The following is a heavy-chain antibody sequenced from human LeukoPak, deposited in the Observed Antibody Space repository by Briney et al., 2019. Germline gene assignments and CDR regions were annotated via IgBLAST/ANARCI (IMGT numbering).Heavy chain of an antibody. J-gene: IGHJ3*02. Sequence: PSETLSLTCTVSGGSISGYYWSWIRQPPGKGLEWIGYIYYSGSTNYNPSLKSRVTISVDTSKNQFSLKLSSVTAADTAVYYCARTEADCSGGSCYSAAFDIWGQGTMVTVSS. CDR2: IYYSGST. CDR1: GGSISGYY. CDR3: ARTEADCSGGSCYSAAFDI. V-gene: IGHV4-59*01. D-gene: IGHD2-15*01.